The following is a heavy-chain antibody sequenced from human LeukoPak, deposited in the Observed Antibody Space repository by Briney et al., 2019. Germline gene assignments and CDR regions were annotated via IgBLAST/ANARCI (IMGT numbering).Heavy chain of an antibody. Sequence: PSETLSLTCAVSGGSISNNNWWRWIRQPPGKGLEWIGEIYHTESTNYNPSLKSRVTLSVDKSKNQFSLKLNSVTAADTAVYYCARRAYCGGDCCSIDYWGQGTLVTVSS. CDR1: GGSISNNNW. V-gene: IGHV4-4*02. CDR2: IYHTEST. J-gene: IGHJ4*02. CDR3: ARRAYCGGDCCSIDY. D-gene: IGHD2-21*02.